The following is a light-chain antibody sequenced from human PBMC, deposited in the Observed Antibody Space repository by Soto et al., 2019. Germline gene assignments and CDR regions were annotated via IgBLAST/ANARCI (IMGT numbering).Light chain of an antibody. CDR2: SNN. V-gene: IGLV1-44*01. CDR1: SSNIGSNT. CDR3: AAWDDSLNGWV. J-gene: IGLJ3*02. Sequence: QSVLTQPPSASGTPGQRVTISCSGSSSNIGSNTVNWYQQLPGTAPKLLIYSNNPRPSGVSDRFSDSKSGTSASLAISGLQSEDEADYYCAAWDDSLNGWVFGGGTKLTVL.